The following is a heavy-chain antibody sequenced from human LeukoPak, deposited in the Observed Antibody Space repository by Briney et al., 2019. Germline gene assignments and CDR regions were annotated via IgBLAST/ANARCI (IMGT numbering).Heavy chain of an antibody. D-gene: IGHD4-17*01. CDR2: ISGSGGGT. CDR1: GFTFSSIA. Sequence: GGSLRLSCAASGFTFSSIAMSWVRQAPDKGLEWVSTISGSGGGTYYADSVKGRFTISRDNAKNSLYLQMNSLRAEDTALYYCARDYDYGDYPGYWGQGTLVTVSS. J-gene: IGHJ4*02. CDR3: ARDYDYGDYPGY. V-gene: IGHV3-23*01.